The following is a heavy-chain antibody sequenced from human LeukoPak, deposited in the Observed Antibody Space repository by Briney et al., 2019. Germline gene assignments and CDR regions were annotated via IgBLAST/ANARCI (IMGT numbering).Heavy chain of an antibody. CDR3: ATGAGLYGALEV. CDR1: GYTFTSYD. Sequence: ASVKVSCKASGYTFTSYDINWVRQAAGQGLEWMGWMNPNSGNTGYAQKFQGRVTITRNTSISTAYMELSSLRSEDTAVYYCATGAGLYGALEVWGQGTLVTVSS. CDR2: MNPNSGNT. D-gene: IGHD3-3*01. J-gene: IGHJ4*02. V-gene: IGHV1-8*03.